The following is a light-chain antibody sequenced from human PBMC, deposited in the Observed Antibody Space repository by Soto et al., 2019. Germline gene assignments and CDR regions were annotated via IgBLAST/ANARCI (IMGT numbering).Light chain of an antibody. V-gene: IGKV1-5*03. J-gene: IGKJ1*01. CDR1: QNVKRW. Sequence: DIQMTQSPSTLSASVGDRVTITCRASQNVKRWLAWYQQKPGKAPSLLIYEASTLQNGVPSRFGGSGSETEFTLTINSLQPDDSATYYCQQYNRSSWTFGQGTKVEVK. CDR3: QQYNRSSWT. CDR2: EAS.